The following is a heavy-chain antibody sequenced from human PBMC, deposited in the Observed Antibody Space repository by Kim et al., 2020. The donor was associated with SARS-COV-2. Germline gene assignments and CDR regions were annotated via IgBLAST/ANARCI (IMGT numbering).Heavy chain of an antibody. CDR2: ISGDGGST. D-gene: IGHD3-3*01. Sequence: GGSLRLSCAASGFTFDDYAMHWVRQAPGKGLEWVSLISGDGGSTYYADSVKGRFTISRDNSKNSLYLQMNSLRTEDTALYYCAKAGFLEWFPDYYGMDVWGQGTTVTVSS. CDR3: AKAGFLEWFPDYYGMDV. CDR1: GFTFDDYA. V-gene: IGHV3-43*02. J-gene: IGHJ6*02.